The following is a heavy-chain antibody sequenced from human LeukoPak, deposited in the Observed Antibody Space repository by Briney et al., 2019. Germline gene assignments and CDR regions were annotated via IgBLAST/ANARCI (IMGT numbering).Heavy chain of an antibody. D-gene: IGHD3-9*01. CDR1: GYTFTNYD. CDR2: MNPNSGNT. CDR3: ARAGYDLLTLAPDPANDY. J-gene: IGHJ4*02. Sequence: ASVKVSCKASGYTFTNYDINWVRQTTGQGLEWMGWMNPNSGNTGYAQKFQGRVTMTRTTSMSTAYMELNSLRSDDTAVYYCARAGYDLLTLAPDPANDYWGQGTLVTVSS. V-gene: IGHV1-8*01.